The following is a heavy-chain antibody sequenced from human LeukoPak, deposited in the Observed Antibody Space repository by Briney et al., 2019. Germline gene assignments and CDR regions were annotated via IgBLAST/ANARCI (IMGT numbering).Heavy chain of an antibody. V-gene: IGHV4-4*07. CDR3: ARDRGYSYGDAFDI. CDR1: GGSISNYY. D-gene: IGHD5-18*01. J-gene: IGHJ3*02. Sequence: SETLSLTCTVSGGSISNYYWSWIRQPAGKGLEWIGRIYTSGSTNYNPSLKSRVTISVDTSKNQFSLKLSSVTAADTAVYYCARDRGYSYGDAFDIWGQGTMVTVSS. CDR2: IYTSGST.